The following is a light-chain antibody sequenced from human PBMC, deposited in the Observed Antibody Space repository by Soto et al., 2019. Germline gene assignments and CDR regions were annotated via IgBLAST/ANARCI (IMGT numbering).Light chain of an antibody. CDR1: QSVSSN. CDR3: QQYNNWPAST. V-gene: IGKV3-15*01. J-gene: IGKJ5*01. CDR2: GAS. Sequence: EIVMTQSPATLSVSPGERATLSCRASQSVSSNLARYQQKPGQAPRLLIYGASTRATGIPARFSGSGSGTEFTLTISSLQSEDFAVYYCQQYNNWPASTFGQGTRLEIK.